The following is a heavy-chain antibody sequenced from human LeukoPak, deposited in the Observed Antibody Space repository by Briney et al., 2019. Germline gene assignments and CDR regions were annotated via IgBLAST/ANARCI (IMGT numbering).Heavy chain of an antibody. D-gene: IGHD1-1*01. CDR3: ARWLGTVTPGNWFDP. J-gene: IGHJ5*02. V-gene: IGHV5-51*01. CDR1: GYSFTSYW. CDR2: LYPGDSNT. Sequence: GESLKISCKGSGYSFTSYWIGWVRQMPGKGLEGMGNLYPGDSNTRYSPSFQGQVTISADKSISTAYLQWSSLNASDSAMDYSARWLGTVTPGNWFDPWGQGTLVTVSS.